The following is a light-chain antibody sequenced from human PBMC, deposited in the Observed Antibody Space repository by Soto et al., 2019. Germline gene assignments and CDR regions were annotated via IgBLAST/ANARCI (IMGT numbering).Light chain of an antibody. CDR2: GAS. CDR3: QHYNNWPRT. Sequence: EIVMTQSPATLSVSPGERATLSCRASQSLSSNLAWYQQKPGQAPRLLIYGASTRATGIPARFSGSGSGTEFTLTISILQSEDFAVYYCQHYNNWPRTFGQGTKVEIK. J-gene: IGKJ1*01. V-gene: IGKV3-15*01. CDR1: QSLSSN.